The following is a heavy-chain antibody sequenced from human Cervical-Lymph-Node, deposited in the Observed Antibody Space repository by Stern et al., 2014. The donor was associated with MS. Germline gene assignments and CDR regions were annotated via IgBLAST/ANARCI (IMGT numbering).Heavy chain of an antibody. CDR1: GFTFSSYG. D-gene: IGHD6-13*01. V-gene: IGHV3-30*18. CDR2: ISYDGSNK. Sequence: VQLVESGGGVVQPGRSLRLSCAASGFTFSSYGMHWVRQAPGKGLEWVAVISYDGSNKYYADSVKVRFALTRDHSKNTLYLQMNSLRAEYTAVYYCAKRFGYSSSWYRGGYYYYGMDVWGQGTTVTVSS. CDR3: AKRFGYSSSWYRGGYYYYGMDV. J-gene: IGHJ6*02.